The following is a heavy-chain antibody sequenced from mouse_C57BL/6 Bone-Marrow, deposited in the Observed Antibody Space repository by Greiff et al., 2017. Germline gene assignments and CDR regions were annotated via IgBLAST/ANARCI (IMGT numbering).Heavy chain of an antibody. D-gene: IGHD2-3*01. CDR3: DRGEGYYVCFAY. CDR2: INPNNGGT. V-gene: IGHV1-18*01. J-gene: IGHJ3*01. CDR1: GYTFTDYN. Sequence: VQLQQSGPELVKPGASVKIPCKASGYTFTDYNMDWVKQSHGKSLEWIGDINPNNGGTIYNQKFKGKATLTVDKSSSTAYMELRSLTSEDTAVYYCDRGEGYYVCFAYGGQGTLVTVSA.